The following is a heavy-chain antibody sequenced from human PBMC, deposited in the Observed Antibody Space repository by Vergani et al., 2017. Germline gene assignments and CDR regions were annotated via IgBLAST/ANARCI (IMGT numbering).Heavy chain of an antibody. CDR2: INNRGVAK. Sequence: EVQLLESGGGLVQPGGSLRLSCEAFAFKFYSYTMTWVRQAPGKGLEWVSFINNRGVAKYYADAVKGRFIISRDNAKNSLYLQMNSLRAEDTAVYYCARRPTGTVAGTWDYWGQGTLVTVSS. CDR3: ARRPTGTVAGTWDY. V-gene: IGHV3-48*04. D-gene: IGHD6-13*01. CDR1: AFKFYSYT. J-gene: IGHJ4*02.